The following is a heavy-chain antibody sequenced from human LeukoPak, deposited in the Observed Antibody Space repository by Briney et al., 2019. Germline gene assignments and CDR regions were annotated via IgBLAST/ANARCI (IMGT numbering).Heavy chain of an antibody. Sequence: GGSLRLSCAASGFTFSSYGMHWVRQAPGKGLEWVAVISYDGSNKYYVDSVKGRFTISRDNAKNSLYLQMNSLRAEDTAVYYCARAGVWAAAGFGYDYWGQGTLVTVSS. CDR1: GFTFSSYG. D-gene: IGHD6-13*01. J-gene: IGHJ4*02. CDR2: ISYDGSNK. V-gene: IGHV3-30*03. CDR3: ARAGVWAAAGFGYDY.